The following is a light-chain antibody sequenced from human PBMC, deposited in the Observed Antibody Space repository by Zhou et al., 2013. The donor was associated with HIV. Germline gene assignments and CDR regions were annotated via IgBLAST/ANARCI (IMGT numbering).Light chain of an antibody. V-gene: IGKV3D-15*01. Sequence: PGERVTLSCRASQSVSSSYLAWYQQKPGQAPRLLIYDASNRATGIPARFSGSGSGTDFTLTITSLQSEDVAVYYCQQYNRWPPLTFGGGTQVEIK. J-gene: IGKJ4*01. CDR2: DAS. CDR3: QQYNRWPPLT. CDR1: QSVSSSY.